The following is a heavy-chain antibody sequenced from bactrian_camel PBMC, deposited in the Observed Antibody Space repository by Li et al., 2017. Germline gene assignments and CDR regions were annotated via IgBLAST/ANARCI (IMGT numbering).Heavy chain of an antibody. CDR2: LEREERT. CDR3: AVDGRIWHSGCLRVVAKDLMAY. J-gene: IGHJ4*01. CDR1: TYTPSTSC. V-gene: IGHV3S53*01. D-gene: IGHD7*01. Sequence: VESGGGSVQTGGSLRLSCAHFTYTPSTSCMGWFRQTPGKDREEVATLEREERTTYADFVQGRFTISKDNANNTLHLHLNNLKPEDTAMYYCAVDGRIWHSGCLRVVAKDLMAYRGQGTQVTVS.